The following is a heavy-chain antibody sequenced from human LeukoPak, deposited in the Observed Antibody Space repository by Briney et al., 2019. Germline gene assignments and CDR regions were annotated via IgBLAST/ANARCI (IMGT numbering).Heavy chain of an antibody. CDR3: ARDHVTGYSGSFEDY. Sequence: GGSLRLSCAASGFTFSDFWMHWVRQAPGKGLVWVSRINSDGSSTEYADSVKGRFTISRDNAKNTLYLQMNSLRAEDTAVYYCARDHVTGYSGSFEDYWGQGTLVTVSS. J-gene: IGHJ4*02. V-gene: IGHV3-74*01. CDR2: INSDGSST. CDR1: GFTFSDFW. D-gene: IGHD1-26*01.